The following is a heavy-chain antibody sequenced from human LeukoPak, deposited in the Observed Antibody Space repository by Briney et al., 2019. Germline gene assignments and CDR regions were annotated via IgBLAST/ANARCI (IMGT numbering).Heavy chain of an antibody. CDR2: ISGSGGST. CDR1: GFTFGSYA. CDR3: AKVNLGSSWYLGAFDI. V-gene: IGHV3-23*01. D-gene: IGHD6-13*01. J-gene: IGHJ3*02. Sequence: GGSLRLSCAASGFTFGSYAMSWVRQAPGKGLEWVSAISGSGGSTYYADSVKGRFTISRDNSKNTLYLQMNSLRAEDTAVYYCAKVNLGSSWYLGAFDIWGQGTMVTVSS.